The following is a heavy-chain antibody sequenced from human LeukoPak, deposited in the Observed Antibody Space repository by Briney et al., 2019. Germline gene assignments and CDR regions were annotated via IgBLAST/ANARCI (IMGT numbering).Heavy chain of an antibody. CDR1: GYTFTCYY. Sequence: ASVKVSCKASGYTFTCYYMHWVRQAPGQGLEWMGWINPNSGGTNYAQKFQGRVTMTRDTSISTAYMELSRLRSDDTAVYYCARGSGYDSGFDYWGQGTLVTVSS. D-gene: IGHD5-12*01. CDR2: INPNSGGT. V-gene: IGHV1-2*02. J-gene: IGHJ4*02. CDR3: ARGSGYDSGFDY.